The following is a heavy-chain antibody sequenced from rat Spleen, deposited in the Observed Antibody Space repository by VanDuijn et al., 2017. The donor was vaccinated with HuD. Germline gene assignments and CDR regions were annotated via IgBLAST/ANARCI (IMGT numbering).Heavy chain of an antibody. J-gene: IGHJ3*01. D-gene: IGHD4-3*01. Sequence: QVQLKESGPGLVQPSQTLSLTCTVSGFSLTSDGVSWVRQPPGQGLEWIAAGSSGGNTYYDSTLKSRLSISRDTSKSQVFLKMNSLQTEDTATYYCARALPNSGWFAYWGQGTLVTVSS. V-gene: IGHV2S12*01. CDR3: ARALPNSGWFAY. CDR1: GFSLTSDG. CDR2: GSSGGNT.